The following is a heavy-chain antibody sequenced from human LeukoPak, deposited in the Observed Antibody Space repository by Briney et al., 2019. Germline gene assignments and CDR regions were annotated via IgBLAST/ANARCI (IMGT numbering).Heavy chain of an antibody. V-gene: IGHV1-46*01. J-gene: IGHJ6*03. D-gene: IGHD3-10*01. CDR3: ARVVGSGSGTRIYYYYMDV. Sequence: ASVKVSCKASGYTFTSYYMHWVRQAPGQGLEWMGIINPSGGSTSYAQKFQGRVTMTRDTSTSTVYMELSSLRSEDTAVYYCARVVGSGSGTRIYYYYMDVWGKGTTVTISS. CDR1: GYTFTSYY. CDR2: INPSGGST.